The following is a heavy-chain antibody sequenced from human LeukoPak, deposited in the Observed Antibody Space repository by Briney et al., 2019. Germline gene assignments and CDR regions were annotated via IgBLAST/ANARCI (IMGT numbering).Heavy chain of an antibody. V-gene: IGHV1-46*01. J-gene: IGHJ6*02. Sequence: ASVKVSCKASGYTFTSYYMHWVRQAPGQGLEWMGIINPSGGSTSYAQKFQGRVTMTRDTSTSTVYMELSSLRSEDTAVYYCARDPVPIAEAGTYGVNGMDAWGQGTTVTVSS. CDR3: ARDPVPIAEAGTYGVNGMDA. CDR2: INPSGGST. D-gene: IGHD6-19*01. CDR1: GYTFTSYY.